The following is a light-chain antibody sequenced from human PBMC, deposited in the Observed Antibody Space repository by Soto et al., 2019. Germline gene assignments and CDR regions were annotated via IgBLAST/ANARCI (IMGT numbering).Light chain of an antibody. V-gene: IGKV3-15*01. CDR3: QQYNNWPIT. CDR1: QNILSN. CDR2: GAS. Sequence: IVLTQSPATLSWSPGERATLACRASQNILSNLAWYQQKPGQAPRLLIYGASTRATGIPARFSGSGSGTEFTLTISSLQSEDFEIYYCQQYNNWPITFGQGTRLEIK. J-gene: IGKJ5*01.